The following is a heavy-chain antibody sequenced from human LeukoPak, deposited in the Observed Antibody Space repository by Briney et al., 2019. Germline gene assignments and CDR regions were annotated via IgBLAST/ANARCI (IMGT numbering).Heavy chain of an antibody. V-gene: IGHV3-30*18. CDR1: GFTFSSYG. Sequence: GGSLRLSCAASGFTFSSYGMHWVRQAPGKGLEWVAVISYDGSNKYYADSVKGRFTISRDNSKNTLYLQMNSLRAEDTAVYYCANTVDTAVSTTFDYWGQGTRVTVSS. CDR2: ISYDGSNK. J-gene: IGHJ4*02. D-gene: IGHD5-18*01. CDR3: ANTVDTAVSTTFDY.